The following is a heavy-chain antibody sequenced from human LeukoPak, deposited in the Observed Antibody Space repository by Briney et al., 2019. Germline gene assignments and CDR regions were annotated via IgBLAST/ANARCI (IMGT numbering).Heavy chain of an antibody. V-gene: IGHV4-39*01. CDR2: IYYTGTT. Sequence: SETLSLTCTVSGGSISSRSHYWGWIRQPPGKGLEWIGSIYYTGTTHNSPSLKSRVTISVNTSKKQFSLRLTSVTAADTAIYYCARILYYYDSSGVPDYWGQGTLVTVSS. J-gene: IGHJ4*02. CDR1: GGSISSRSHY. D-gene: IGHD3-22*01. CDR3: ARILYYYDSSGVPDY.